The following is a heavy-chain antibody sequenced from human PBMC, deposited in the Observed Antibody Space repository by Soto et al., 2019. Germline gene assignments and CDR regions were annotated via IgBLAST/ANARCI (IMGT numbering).Heavy chain of an antibody. J-gene: IGHJ4*02. Sequence: GGSLRLSCAASGFTFSDYYISWIRQAPGKGPEWVSYISSSGATTYYADSVKGRFAISRDNAKNSLYLQMNSLRAEDTAVYYCARENRNQGYCSSTSCPFDYWGQGSLVTVSS. D-gene: IGHD2-2*01. CDR1: GFTFSDYY. CDR2: ISSSGATT. CDR3: ARENRNQGYCSSTSCPFDY. V-gene: IGHV3-11*01.